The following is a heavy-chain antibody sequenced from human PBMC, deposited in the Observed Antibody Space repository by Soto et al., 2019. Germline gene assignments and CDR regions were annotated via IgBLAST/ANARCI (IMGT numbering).Heavy chain of an antibody. D-gene: IGHD4-17*01. J-gene: IGHJ4*02. CDR1: GGTFSSYA. Sequence: QVQLVQSGAEVKKPGSSVKVSCKASGGTFSSYAISWVRQALGQGLEWMGGIIPIFGTANYAQKFQGRVTITADESTSTAYMELSSLRSEDTAVYYCARDLMTTVTTRFDYWGQGTLVTVSS. V-gene: IGHV1-69*12. CDR3: ARDLMTTVTTRFDY. CDR2: IIPIFGTA.